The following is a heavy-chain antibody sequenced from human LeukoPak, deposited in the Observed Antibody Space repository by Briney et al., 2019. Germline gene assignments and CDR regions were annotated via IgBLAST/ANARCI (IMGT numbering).Heavy chain of an antibody. CDR2: IGPDGSDK. J-gene: IGHJ4*02. D-gene: IGHD3-9*01. Sequence: GGSLRLSCTTSGFLFSSYWMSWVRQAPGKGLEWVANIGPDGSDKQYVDSMKGRFTISRDNAKNSLYLQMNSLRAEDTAAYYCAKGQNDILTVAKDYWGQGTLVTVSS. CDR3: AKGQNDILTVAKDY. V-gene: IGHV3-7*03. CDR1: GFLFSSYW.